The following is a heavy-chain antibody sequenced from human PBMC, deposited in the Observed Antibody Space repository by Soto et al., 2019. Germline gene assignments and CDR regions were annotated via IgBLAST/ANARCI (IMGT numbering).Heavy chain of an antibody. CDR2: IYPGDSDT. D-gene: IGHD3-3*01. V-gene: IGHV5-51*01. Sequence: GESLKISWKGSGYSFTSYWIGWGRQVAGKGLEWMGIIYPGDSDTRYSPSFQGQVTISAHKSINTAYLQWSSPKASDTAMYSCATPPDDFDDTSLLVPWGQGTLVTASP. CDR1: GYSFTSYW. J-gene: IGHJ5*02. CDR3: ATPPDDFDDTSLLVP.